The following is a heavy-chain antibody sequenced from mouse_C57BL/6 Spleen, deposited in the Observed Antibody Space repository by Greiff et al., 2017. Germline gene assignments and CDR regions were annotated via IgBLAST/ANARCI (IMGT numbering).Heavy chain of an antibody. J-gene: IGHJ3*01. CDR1: GYTFTSYG. CDR3: ASNYGSY. D-gene: IGHD1-1*01. Sequence: VQLQQSGAELARPGASVKLSCKASGYTFTSYGISWVKQRTGQGLEWIGEIYPRSGNTYYNEKFKGKATLTADKSSSTAYLELRSLTSEDSAVYLCASNYGSYWGQGTLVTVSA. CDR2: IYPRSGNT. V-gene: IGHV1-81*01.